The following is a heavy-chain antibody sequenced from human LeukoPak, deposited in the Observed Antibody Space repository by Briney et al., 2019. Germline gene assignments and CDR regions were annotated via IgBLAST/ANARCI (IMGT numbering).Heavy chain of an antibody. CDR1: GFPFSGSP. Sequence: GGSLTLFCGPSGFPFSGSPMQWVPQASGEGREWVGRFRSKANSYATAYAASVKGRFTIYRDDSENTAYLQLNSLKTEDTAVYYCARTRECVTSFDAFDIWGQGTMVTVSS. CDR3: ARTRECVTSFDAFDI. D-gene: IGHD2/OR15-2a*01. CDR2: FRSKANSYAT. J-gene: IGHJ3*02. V-gene: IGHV3-73*01.